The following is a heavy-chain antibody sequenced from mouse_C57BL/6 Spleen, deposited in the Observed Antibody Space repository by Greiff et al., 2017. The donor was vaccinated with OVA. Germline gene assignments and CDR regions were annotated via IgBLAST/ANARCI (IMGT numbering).Heavy chain of an antibody. V-gene: IGHV1-18*01. J-gene: IGHJ4*01. Sequence: VQLQQSGPELVKPGASVKIPCKASGYTFTDYNMDWVKQSHGKSLEWIGDINPNNGGTIYNQKFKGKATLTVDKSSSTAYMELRSLTSEDTAVYYCARRGGITTVVAAYYAMDYWGQGTSVTVSS. CDR3: ARRGGITTVVAAYYAMDY. D-gene: IGHD1-1*01. CDR2: INPNNGGT. CDR1: GYTFTDYN.